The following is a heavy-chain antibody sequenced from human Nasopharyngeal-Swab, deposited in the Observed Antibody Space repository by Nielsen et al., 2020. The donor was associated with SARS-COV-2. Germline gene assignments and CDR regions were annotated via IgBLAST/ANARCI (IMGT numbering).Heavy chain of an antibody. CDR3: ARNGPKGGWYLDY. CDR2: IIPILGIA. Sequence: SVTVSRQASGGTFSSYAISWVRQAPGQGLEWMGGIIPILGIANYAQKFQGRVTITADKSTSTAYMELSSLRSEDTAVYYCARNGPKGGWYLDYWGQGTLVTVSS. J-gene: IGHJ4*02. CDR1: GGTFSSYA. D-gene: IGHD6-19*01. V-gene: IGHV1-69*10.